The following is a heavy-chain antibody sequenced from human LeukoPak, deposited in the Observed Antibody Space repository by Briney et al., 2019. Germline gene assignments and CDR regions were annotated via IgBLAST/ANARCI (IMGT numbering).Heavy chain of an antibody. V-gene: IGHV1-69*04. J-gene: IGHJ6*03. Sequence: ASVKVSCKASGGTFSSYAISWVRQAPGQGLEWMGRIIPILGIANYAQKFQGRVTITADKSTSTAYMELSSLRAEDTAVYYCARVDFWSGYVMDVWGKGTTVTVSS. D-gene: IGHD3-3*01. CDR2: IIPILGIA. CDR3: ARVDFWSGYVMDV. CDR1: GGTFSSYA.